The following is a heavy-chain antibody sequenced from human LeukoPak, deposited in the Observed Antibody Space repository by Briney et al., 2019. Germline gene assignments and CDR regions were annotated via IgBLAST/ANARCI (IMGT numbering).Heavy chain of an antibody. CDR2: IYYSGST. CDR1: GGSISSSSYY. V-gene: IGHV4-39*07. D-gene: IGHD6-19*01. J-gene: IGHJ4*02. Sequence: ETLSLTCTVSGGSISSSSYYWGWIRQPPGKGLEWIGSIYYSGSTYYNPSLKSRVTISVDTSKNQFSLKLSSVAAADTAVYYCARDAAGAVAGPEYWGQGTLVTVSS. CDR3: ARDAAGAVAGPEY.